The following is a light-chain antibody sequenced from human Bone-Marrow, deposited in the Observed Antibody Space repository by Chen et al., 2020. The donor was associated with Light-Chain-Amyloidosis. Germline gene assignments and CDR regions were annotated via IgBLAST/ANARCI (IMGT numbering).Light chain of an antibody. CDR3: QSADSSGTSEVI. J-gene: IGLJ2*01. Sequence: SYELTQPPSVSVSPGQTARITCSGDDLPTKYAYWYQQKPGQAPMLVIHRDTERPSGISERFSGSSSGTTATLTISGVQAEDEADYHCQSADSSGTSEVIFGGGTKLTVL. V-gene: IGLV3-25*03. CDR2: RDT. CDR1: DLPTKY.